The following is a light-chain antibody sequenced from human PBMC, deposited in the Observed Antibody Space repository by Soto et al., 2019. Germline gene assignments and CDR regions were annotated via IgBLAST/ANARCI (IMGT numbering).Light chain of an antibody. CDR3: SSYTSSSSLV. J-gene: IGLJ3*02. V-gene: IGLV2-14*01. Sequence: SVLTQPASVSGSPGQSITISCTETSSDVGVYNYVSWYQQHPGKAPKLMIYEVNNRPSGVSNRFSGSKSGNTASLTISGLQAEDEADYYCSSYTSSSSLVFGGGTKLTVL. CDR1: SSDVGVYNY. CDR2: EVN.